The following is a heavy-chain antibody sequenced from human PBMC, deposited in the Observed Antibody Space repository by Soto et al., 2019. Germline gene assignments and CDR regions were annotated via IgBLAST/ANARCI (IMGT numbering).Heavy chain of an antibody. CDR2: ISGSGGST. Sequence: GGSLRLSCAASGFTFSSYAMSWVRQAPGKGLEWVSAISGSGGSTYYADSVKGRFTISRDHSKNTLYLQMNSLRAEDTAVYYCAKLLSRFPDGYYYGMDVWGQGTTVTVSS. V-gene: IGHV3-23*01. CDR1: GFTFSSYA. J-gene: IGHJ6*02. D-gene: IGHD3-3*01. CDR3: AKLLSRFPDGYYYGMDV.